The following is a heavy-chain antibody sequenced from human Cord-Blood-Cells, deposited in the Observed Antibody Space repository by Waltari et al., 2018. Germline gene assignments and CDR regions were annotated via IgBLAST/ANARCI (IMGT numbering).Heavy chain of an antibody. CDR2: SIPILGKA. J-gene: IGHJ6*03. V-gene: IGHV1-69*09. CDR3: ASHRAARPEYYYYYMDV. Sequence: QAQVAQSGAAVQKRGTSVKVSWKAPGGTFSRYAIGWVRQPPGPGLGWLGRSIPILGKANYAQKFQGRVTITADKATSTAYMELSSLRSEYTAVYYCASHRAARPEYYYYYMDVWGKGTTVTVSS. CDR1: GGTFSRYA. D-gene: IGHD6-6*01.